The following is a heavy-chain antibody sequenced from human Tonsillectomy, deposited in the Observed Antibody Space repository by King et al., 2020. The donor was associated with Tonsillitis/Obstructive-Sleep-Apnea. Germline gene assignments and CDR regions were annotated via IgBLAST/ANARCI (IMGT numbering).Heavy chain of an antibody. D-gene: IGHD3-22*01. CDR2: ISYDGSNK. CDR3: AKVGGSCYYRRSYYYYGMDV. J-gene: IGHJ6*02. V-gene: IGHV3-30*18. Sequence: VQLVESGGGVVQPGRSLRLSCAASGFTFSSYGMHWVRQAPGKGLEWVAGISYDGSNKYYADSVKGRFTISRDNSQNTLYLQMNSLRAEDTALYYCAKVGGSCYYRRSYYYYGMDVWGQGTTVTVSS. CDR1: GFTFSSYG.